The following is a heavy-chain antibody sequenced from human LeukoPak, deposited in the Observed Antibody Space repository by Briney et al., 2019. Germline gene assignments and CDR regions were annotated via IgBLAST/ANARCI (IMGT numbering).Heavy chain of an antibody. J-gene: IGHJ3*02. V-gene: IGHV3-33*01. CDR1: GFTFSSYG. CDR2: IWYDGSNK. Sequence: PGGSLRLSCAASGFTFSSYGMHWVRQAPGKGLEWVAVIWYDGSNKYYADSVKGRFTISRDNSKNTLYLQMNSLRAEDTAVYYCARNTYYYDSSGYYRVDAFDIWGQGTMVTVSS. CDR3: ARNTYYYDSSGYYRVDAFDI. D-gene: IGHD3-22*01.